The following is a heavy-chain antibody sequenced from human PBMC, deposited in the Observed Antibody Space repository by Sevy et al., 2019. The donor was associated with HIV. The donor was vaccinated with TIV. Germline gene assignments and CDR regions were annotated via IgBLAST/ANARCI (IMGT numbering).Heavy chain of an antibody. V-gene: IGHV4-59*01. CDR3: YMTTADESGY. D-gene: IGHD4-17*01. J-gene: IGHJ4*02. Sequence: SETLSLTCTVSGGSISSYYWSWIRQPPGKGLEWTGYIYYSGSTNYNPSLKSRVTISVDTSKNQFSLKLSSVTAADTAVYYCYMTTADESGYWGQGTLVTVSS. CDR2: IYYSGST. CDR1: GGSISSYY.